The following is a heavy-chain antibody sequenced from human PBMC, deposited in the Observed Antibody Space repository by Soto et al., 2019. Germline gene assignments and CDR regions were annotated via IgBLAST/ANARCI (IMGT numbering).Heavy chain of an antibody. D-gene: IGHD6-13*01. CDR1: GGTFSSYA. Sequence: SVKVSCKASGGTFSSYAISWVRQAPGQGLEWMGGIIPIFGTANYAQKFQGRVTITADKSTSTAYMELSSLRSEDTAVYYCARVDRSSSWYSRWFAPWGQGTLVPVSS. J-gene: IGHJ5*02. V-gene: IGHV1-69*06. CDR3: ARVDRSSSWYSRWFAP. CDR2: IIPIFGTA.